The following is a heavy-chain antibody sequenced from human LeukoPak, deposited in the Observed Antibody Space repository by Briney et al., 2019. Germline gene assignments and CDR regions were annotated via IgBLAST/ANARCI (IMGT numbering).Heavy chain of an antibody. Sequence: GGSLRLSCAASGFTFSSYEMNWVRQAPGKGLEWVSYISSSGSTIYYADSVKGRFTISRDNSKNTLYLQMNSLIAEDTAVYYCAKSGYNRFDYWGQGTRVTVSS. V-gene: IGHV3-48*03. J-gene: IGHJ4*02. CDR3: AKSGYNRFDY. D-gene: IGHD5-24*01. CDR2: ISSSGSTI. CDR1: GFTFSSYE.